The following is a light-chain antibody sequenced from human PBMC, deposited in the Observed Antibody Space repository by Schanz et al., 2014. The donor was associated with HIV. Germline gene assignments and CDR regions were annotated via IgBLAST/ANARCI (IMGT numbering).Light chain of an antibody. CDR3: QQYDSPPWT. J-gene: IGKJ1*01. CDR2: GAS. V-gene: IGKV3-20*01. CDR1: HILFINF. Sequence: IVLTQSPGTLSLSPGERAALSCRASHILFINFLSFYHHKPFQSPRLLIFGASNRATGIPDRFSGSESGTDFNINISRVEAEDYAVYYCQQYDSPPWTFGQGTKVEVK.